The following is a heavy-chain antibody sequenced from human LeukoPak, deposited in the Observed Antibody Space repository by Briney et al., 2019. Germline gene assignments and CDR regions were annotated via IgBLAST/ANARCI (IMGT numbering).Heavy chain of an antibody. CDR3: ARVASPMTQPY. CDR2: INHSGST. V-gene: IGHV4-34*01. CDR1: GGSFSGYY. Sequence: SETLSLTCAVYGGSFSGYYWSWIRQPPGKGLEWIGEINHSGSTNYNPSLKSRVTISVDTSKNQFSLKLSSVTAADTAVYYCARVASPMTQPYWGQGTLVTVSS. J-gene: IGHJ4*02. D-gene: IGHD2-21*02.